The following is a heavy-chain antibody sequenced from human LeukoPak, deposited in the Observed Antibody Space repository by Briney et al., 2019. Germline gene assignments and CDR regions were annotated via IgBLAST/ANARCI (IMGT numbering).Heavy chain of an antibody. V-gene: IGHV3-7*01. CDR2: IKQDGSEK. CDR1: GLSFGNYW. J-gene: IGHJ5*02. CDR3: TRDFDP. Sequence: GGSLRLSCVASGLSFGNYWMDWVRQAPGKGLEWVGNIKQDGSEKYYVDSVKGRFTISRDNTKNSLYLDMNSLRVEDTAIYYCTRDFDPWGQGTLVTVSS.